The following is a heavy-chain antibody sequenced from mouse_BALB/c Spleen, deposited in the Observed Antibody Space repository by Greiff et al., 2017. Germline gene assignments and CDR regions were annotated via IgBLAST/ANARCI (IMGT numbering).Heavy chain of an antibody. Sequence: VQLKESGAELVKPGASVKLSCTASGFNIKDTYMHWVKQRPEQGLEWIGRIDPANGNTKYDPKFQGKATITADTSSNTAYLQLSSLTSEDTAVYYCAREDSAGAMDYWGQGTSVTVSS. CDR3: AREDSAGAMDY. V-gene: IGHV14-3*02. J-gene: IGHJ4*01. D-gene: IGHD3-1*01. CDR2: IDPANGNT. CDR1: GFNIKDTY.